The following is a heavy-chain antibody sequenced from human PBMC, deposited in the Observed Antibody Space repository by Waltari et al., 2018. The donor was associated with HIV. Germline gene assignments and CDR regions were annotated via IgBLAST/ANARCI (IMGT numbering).Heavy chain of an antibody. CDR1: GFNSSPFG. Sequence: QVQLEESGGGVVQSGRSLRLTCVASGFNSSPFGMHWVRQAPGKGLEWVAVISYDGHNKQYADSVKGRFTISRDNSNSTLFLQMSSLRPDDTAVYFCAKDLVTRAFFYFYGMHVWGQGTTVTVSS. J-gene: IGHJ6*02. CDR2: ISYDGHNK. CDR3: AKDLVTRAFFYFYGMHV. V-gene: IGHV3-30*18. D-gene: IGHD3-10*01.